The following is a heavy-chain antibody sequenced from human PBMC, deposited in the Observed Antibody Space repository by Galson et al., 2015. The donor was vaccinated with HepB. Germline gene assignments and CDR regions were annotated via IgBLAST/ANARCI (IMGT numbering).Heavy chain of an antibody. CDR3: AKLGNSFFEY. J-gene: IGHJ4*02. CDR1: GLSISASGEG. V-gene: IGHV2-5*02. D-gene: IGHD4-23*01. CDR2: IYWDDTK. Sequence: PALVKPTQTPTLTCSLSGLSISASGEGVGWIRQPPGKALEWLSLIYWDDTKRYRPSLENRLTITKDTSKNQVVLTMTNMDPVDTGTYYCAKLGNSFFEYWGQGTPVTVSS.